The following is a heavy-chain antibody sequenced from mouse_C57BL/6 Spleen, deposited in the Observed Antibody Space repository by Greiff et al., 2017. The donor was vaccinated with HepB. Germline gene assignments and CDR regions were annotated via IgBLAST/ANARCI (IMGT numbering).Heavy chain of an antibody. J-gene: IGHJ3*01. D-gene: IGHD2-4*01. CDR1: GFTFTDYY. CDR2: IRDKANGYTT. CDR3: ARYDYDGAWFAY. Sequence: DVKLVESGGGLVQPGGSLSLSCAASGFTFTDYYMSWVRQPPGKALEWLGFIRDKANGYTTEYSASVMGRLTISRDNSQSILYLQMNALRADDSATYYCARYDYDGAWFAYWGQETLVTVSA. V-gene: IGHV7-3*01.